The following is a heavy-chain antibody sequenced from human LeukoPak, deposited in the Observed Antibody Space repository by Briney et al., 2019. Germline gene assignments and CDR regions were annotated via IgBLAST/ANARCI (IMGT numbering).Heavy chain of an antibody. J-gene: IGHJ4*02. V-gene: IGHV3-74*01. CDR2: INTDGTVT. CDR3: ATKQWLAPPPDS. CDR1: GFTFSKYW. Sequence: GGSLRLSCAASGFTFSKYWMLWVPQAPGKGLESVSRINTDGTVTTYADSVKGRFTVSRDNADNTMFLQMNSVRDEDTAVYYCATKQWLAPPPDSWGQGTPVTVSS. D-gene: IGHD6-19*01.